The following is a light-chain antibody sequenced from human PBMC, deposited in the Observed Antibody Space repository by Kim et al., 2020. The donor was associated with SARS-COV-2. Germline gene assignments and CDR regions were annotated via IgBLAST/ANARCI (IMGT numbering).Light chain of an antibody. J-gene: IGLJ3*02. CDR2: DVS. CDR1: SSDVGGYNY. Sequence: QSALTQPASVSGSPGPSITISCTGTSSDVGGYNYVSWYQQHPGKAPKLMIYDVSNRPSGVSNRFSGSKSGNTASLTISGLQAEDEADYYCSSYTSSSTLEVFGGGTQLTVL. CDR3: SSYTSSSTLEV. V-gene: IGLV2-14*03.